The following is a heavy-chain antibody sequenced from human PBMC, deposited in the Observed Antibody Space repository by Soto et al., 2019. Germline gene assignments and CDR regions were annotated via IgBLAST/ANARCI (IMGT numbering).Heavy chain of an antibody. J-gene: IGHJ5*02. CDR1: GGSISSGGYS. D-gene: IGHD2-21*02. CDR3: ARADCGGDCYSTFNWFDP. Sequence: PSETLSLTCAVSGGSISSGGYSWSWIRQPPGKGLEWIGYIYHSGSTYYNPSLKSRVTISVDRSKNQFSLKLSSVTAADTAVYYCARADCGGDCYSTFNWFDPWGQGTLVTVSS. CDR2: IYHSGST. V-gene: IGHV4-30-2*01.